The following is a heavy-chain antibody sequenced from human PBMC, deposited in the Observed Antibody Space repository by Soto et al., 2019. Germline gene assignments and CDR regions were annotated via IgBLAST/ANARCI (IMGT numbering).Heavy chain of an antibody. D-gene: IGHD2-2*01. CDR3: AREYYPYCSSTCCPGWFDP. CDR2: INAGNGNT. V-gene: IGHV1-3*01. J-gene: IGHJ5*02. CDR1: GYTFTSYA. Sequence: QVQLVQSGAEVKKPGASVKVSCKASGYTFTSYAMHWVRQAPGQRLEWMGWINAGNGNTKYSQKFQGRVTITRDTSASTAYMELSSLRAEDTAVYYCAREYYPYCSSTCCPGWFDPWGQGTLVTVSS.